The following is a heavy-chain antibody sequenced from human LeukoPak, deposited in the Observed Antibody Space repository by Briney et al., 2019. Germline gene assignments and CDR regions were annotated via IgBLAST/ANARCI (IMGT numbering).Heavy chain of an antibody. CDR1: VFTFSDSY. V-gene: IGHV3-11*01. CDR2: ISSSGDII. Sequence: GGSLRLSCAASVFTFSDSYMAWIRQAPGKGLEWVSYISSSGDIINYADSVKGRFTVSRDNAKNSLYLQMNSLRAEDTAVYYCARDLGLRPLYYFDYWGQGTLVTVSS. CDR3: ARDLGLRPLYYFDY. J-gene: IGHJ4*02.